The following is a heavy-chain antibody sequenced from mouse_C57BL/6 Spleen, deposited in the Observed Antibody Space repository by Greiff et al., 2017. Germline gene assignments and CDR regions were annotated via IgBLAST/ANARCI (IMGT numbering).Heavy chain of an antibody. J-gene: IGHJ2*02. D-gene: IGHD4-1*01. CDR3: TGLGGSY. V-gene: IGHV1-5*01. CDR2: IYPGNSDT. Sequence: VQLKESGTVLAMPGASVKLSCKTSGYTFTSYWMHWVKQRPGQGLEWIGAIYPGNSDTSYNQKFKGKAKLTAATSASTAYMELSSLTNEDSAVYDCTGLGGSYWGQGTSLTVSS. CDR1: GYTFTSYW.